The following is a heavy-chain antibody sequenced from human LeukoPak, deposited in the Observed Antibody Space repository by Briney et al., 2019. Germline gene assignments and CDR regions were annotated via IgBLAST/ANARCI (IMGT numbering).Heavy chain of an antibody. D-gene: IGHD3-9*01. CDR1: GFSLRTSGVG. CDR2: IYWDDDK. CDR3: AHRNYDILTGHYLFDY. Sequence: SGPTLVKPTQTLTLTCTFSGFSLRTSGVGVGWIRQPPGKALEWLALIYWDDDKRYSPSLKSRLTITKGTSKNQVVLTMTNMDPVDTATYYCAHRNYDILTGHYLFDYWGQGTLVTVSS. J-gene: IGHJ4*02. V-gene: IGHV2-5*02.